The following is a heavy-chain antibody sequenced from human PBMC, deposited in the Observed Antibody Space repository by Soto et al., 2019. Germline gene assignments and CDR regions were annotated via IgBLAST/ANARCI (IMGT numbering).Heavy chain of an antibody. J-gene: IGHJ5*02. V-gene: IGHV5-51*01. CDR3: ARKDKSGYFNWFDP. D-gene: IGHD3-22*01. CDR1: GYKFTSSW. CDR2: IFPSDSDT. Sequence: PGESLKLSCRTSGYKFTSSWIAWVRQMPGKGLEWMGIIFPSDSDTRYSPSFQGQVTISADRSTSTVFLQWASLKASDTAVYFCARKDKSGYFNWFDPWGQGTLVTV.